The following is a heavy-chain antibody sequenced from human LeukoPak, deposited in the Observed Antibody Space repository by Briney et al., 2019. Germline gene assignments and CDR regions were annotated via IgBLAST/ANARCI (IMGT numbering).Heavy chain of an antibody. Sequence: SQTLSLTCTVSGGSINSGDYYWSWIRQPPGKSLEWIGYIYYSGSTYYNPSLKSRVTISVDTSKNQFSLKLSSVTAADTAVYYCARGYGDYGLHYYYYGMDVWGQGTTVTVSS. V-gene: IGHV4-30-4*01. CDR3: ARGYGDYGLHYYYYGMDV. D-gene: IGHD4-17*01. J-gene: IGHJ6*02. CDR2: IYYSGST. CDR1: GGSINSGDYY.